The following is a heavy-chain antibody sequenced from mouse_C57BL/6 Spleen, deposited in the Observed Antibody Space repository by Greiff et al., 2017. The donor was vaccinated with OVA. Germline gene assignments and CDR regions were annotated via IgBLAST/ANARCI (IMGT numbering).Heavy chain of an antibody. Sequence: QVQLQQSGAELVKPGASVKISCKASGYAFSSYWMNWVKQRPGKGLEWIGQIYPGDGDTNYNGKFKGKATLTADKSSSTAYMQLSSLTSEDSAVYFCAREEAIYDSSFAYWGQGTLVTVSA. CDR1: GYAFSSYW. V-gene: IGHV1-80*01. J-gene: IGHJ3*01. D-gene: IGHD2-3*01. CDR2: IYPGDGDT. CDR3: AREEAIYDSSFAY.